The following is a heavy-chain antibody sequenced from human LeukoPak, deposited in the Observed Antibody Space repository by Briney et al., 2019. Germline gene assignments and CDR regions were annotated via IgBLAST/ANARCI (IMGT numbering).Heavy chain of an antibody. CDR2: ISADGGST. CDR3: ARDGATGYFDY. CDR1: GFTFSSYG. D-gene: IGHD3-9*01. Sequence: GGSLRLSCVASGFTFSSYGMSWVRQAPGTGLEWVSVISADGGSTHYADSVKGRFTISRDNSKNTLYLQMNSLRAEDTAVYYCARDGATGYFDYWGQGTLVTVSS. V-gene: IGHV3-23*01. J-gene: IGHJ4*02.